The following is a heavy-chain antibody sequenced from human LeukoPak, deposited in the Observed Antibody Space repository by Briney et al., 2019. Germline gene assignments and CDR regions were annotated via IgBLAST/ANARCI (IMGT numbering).Heavy chain of an antibody. Sequence: GGSLRLSCAASGFTSSSYGMSWVRQAPGKGLEWVSSISSSTTYIYYADSVKGRFTISRDNAKNSLYLQMNSLRAEDTAVYYCARLSWEGLNGIQHFDYWGQGTLVTVSS. J-gene: IGHJ4*02. CDR3: ARLSWEGLNGIQHFDY. CDR1: GFTSSSYG. V-gene: IGHV3-21*01. D-gene: IGHD5-18*01. CDR2: ISSSTTYI.